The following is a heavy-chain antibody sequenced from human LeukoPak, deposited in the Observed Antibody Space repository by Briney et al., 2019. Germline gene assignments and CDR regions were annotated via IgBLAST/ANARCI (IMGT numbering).Heavy chain of an antibody. Sequence: ASVKVSCKASGGTFSSYAISWVRQAPGQGLEWMGGIIPIFGTANYAQKFQGRVTITTDESTSTAYMELSSLRSEDTAVYYCARAPIAARPPYYYYYMDVWGKGTTVTVSS. CDR1: GGTFSSYA. D-gene: IGHD6-6*01. V-gene: IGHV1-69*05. CDR3: ARAPIAARPPYYYYYMDV. CDR2: IIPIFGTA. J-gene: IGHJ6*03.